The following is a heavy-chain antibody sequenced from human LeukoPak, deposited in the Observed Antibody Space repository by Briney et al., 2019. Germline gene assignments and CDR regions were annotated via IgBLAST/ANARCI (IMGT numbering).Heavy chain of an antibody. CDR3: ARARDGYKIDY. V-gene: IGHV3-13*01. CDR1: EFTFSSYD. J-gene: IGHJ4*02. D-gene: IGHD5-24*01. CDR2: IGTAGDT. Sequence: QPGGSLRLSCAASEFTFSSYDMHWVRQATGKGLEWVSAIGTAGDTYYPGSVEGRFTISRENAKNSLYLQMNSLRAGDTAVYYCARARDGYKIDYWGQGTLVTVSS.